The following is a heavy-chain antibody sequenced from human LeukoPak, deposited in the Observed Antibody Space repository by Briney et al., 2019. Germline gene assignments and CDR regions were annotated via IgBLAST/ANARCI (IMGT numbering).Heavy chain of an antibody. CDR1: GYTFTIYG. CDR3: ARAQSSVPYYYYMDV. CDR2: ISAYNGNT. J-gene: IGHJ6*03. V-gene: IGHV1-18*01. Sequence: ASVTVSFTASGYTFTIYGFSWVRQAPGQGLEWMGWISAYNGNTNYAQKLQGRVTITTDTSTSTAYMELRSLRSDDTAVYYCARAQSSVPYYYYMDVWGKGTTVTISS. D-gene: IGHD6-19*01.